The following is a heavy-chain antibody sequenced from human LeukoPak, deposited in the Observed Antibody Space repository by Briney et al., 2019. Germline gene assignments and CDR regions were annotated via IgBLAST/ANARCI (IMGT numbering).Heavy chain of an antibody. Sequence: PSQTLSLTCTVSDDSITSPNYYWRWVRQPAGKGLEWIGHIYTTGNTNYNPSFKSRVTMSIDTSKKHFSLKLTSVTAADTAMYYCARGSWQLAEEVYWGQGTLVTVSS. J-gene: IGHJ4*02. CDR1: DDSITSPNYY. V-gene: IGHV4-61*09. CDR3: ARGSWQLAEEVY. CDR2: IYTTGNT. D-gene: IGHD6-6*01.